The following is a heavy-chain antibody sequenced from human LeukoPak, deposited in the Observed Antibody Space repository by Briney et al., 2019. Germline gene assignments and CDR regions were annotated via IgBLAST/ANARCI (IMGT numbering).Heavy chain of an antibody. Sequence: GGSLRLSCEASGFTFSDYYMSWIRQAPGKGLEWVSYISGSGSTIVYADSMKGRFTMSRDNAKNSLYLQMSSLRAEDTAVYYCARDKKEMPTIQFQDWGQGTLVTVSS. V-gene: IGHV3-11*04. CDR3: ARDKKEMPTIQFQD. J-gene: IGHJ1*01. D-gene: IGHD5-24*01. CDR2: ISGSGSTI. CDR1: GFTFSDYY.